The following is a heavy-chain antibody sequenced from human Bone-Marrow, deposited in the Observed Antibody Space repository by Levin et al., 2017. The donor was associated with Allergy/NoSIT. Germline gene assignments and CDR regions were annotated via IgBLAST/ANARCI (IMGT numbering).Heavy chain of an antibody. Sequence: ASVKVSCQASGSTFTDHYVHWVRQVPGQGLEWLGRMSPDSGDTAFAQTFQGRFTMTGDISLSTVYLELRGLRFDDTATYYGATYHGVRGNWTGDYWGQGTLVTVSA. V-gene: IGHV1-2*06. CDR1: GSTFTDHY. J-gene: IGHJ4*02. D-gene: IGHD2-8*01. CDR2: MSPDSGDT. CDR3: ATYHGVRGNWTGDY.